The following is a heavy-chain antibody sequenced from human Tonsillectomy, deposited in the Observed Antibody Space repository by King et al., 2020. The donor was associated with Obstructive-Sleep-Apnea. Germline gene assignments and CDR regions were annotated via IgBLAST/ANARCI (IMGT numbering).Heavy chain of an antibody. Sequence: VQLVESGGGVVQPGRSLRLSCAASGFTFSSYAMHWVRQAPGKGLEWGAVISYDGSNKYYADSVKGRFTISRDNSKTTLYPQMNSLRAEDTAVYYCARGRGILTMMLVVITGLDSWGQGTLVTVSS. V-gene: IGHV3-30*04. D-gene: IGHD3-22*01. J-gene: IGHJ4*02. CDR3: ARGRGILTMMLVVITGLDS. CDR1: GFTFSSYA. CDR2: ISYDGSNK.